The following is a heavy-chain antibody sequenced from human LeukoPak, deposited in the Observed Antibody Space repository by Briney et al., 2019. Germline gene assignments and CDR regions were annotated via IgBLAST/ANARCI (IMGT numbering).Heavy chain of an antibody. CDR3: ARDGVSSSYNWFDP. CDR2: IYHSGST. V-gene: IGHV4-38-2*02. J-gene: IGHJ5*02. CDR1: GYSISSGYY. D-gene: IGHD6-13*01. Sequence: SETLSLTCTVSGYSISSGYYWGWIRQPPGKGLEWIGSIYHSGSTYYNPSLKSRVTISVDTSKNQFCMELSSVSAADTAVYYCARDGVSSSYNWFDPWGQGTLVTVSS.